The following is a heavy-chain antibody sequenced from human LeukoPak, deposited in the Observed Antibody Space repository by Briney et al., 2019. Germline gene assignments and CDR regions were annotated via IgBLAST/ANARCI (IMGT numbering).Heavy chain of an antibody. J-gene: IGHJ4*02. CDR3: ATFGLLDFDY. V-gene: IGHV4-39*01. CDR1: GGSISSSSYY. D-gene: IGHD2-15*01. Sequence: SETLSLTCTVSGGSISSSSYYWGWIRQPRGKGLEWIGSIYYSGSTYYNPSLKSRVTISVDTSKNQFSLKLSSVTAADTAVYYCATFGLLDFDYWGQGTLVTVSS. CDR2: IYYSGST.